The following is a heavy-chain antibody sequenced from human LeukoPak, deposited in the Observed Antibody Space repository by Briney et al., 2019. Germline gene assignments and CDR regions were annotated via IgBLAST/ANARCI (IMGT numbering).Heavy chain of an antibody. Sequence: AGGSLRLSCAASGFTFSNYGMHWVRQAPGKGLEWVAVIWYDGSNKYYADSMKGRFTISRDNSKNTLYLQMNSLRAEDTAVYYCAKGPGRGTPDAFDIWGQGTMVTVSA. J-gene: IGHJ3*02. CDR1: GFTFSNYG. D-gene: IGHD3-10*01. V-gene: IGHV3-33*06. CDR2: IWYDGSNK. CDR3: AKGPGRGTPDAFDI.